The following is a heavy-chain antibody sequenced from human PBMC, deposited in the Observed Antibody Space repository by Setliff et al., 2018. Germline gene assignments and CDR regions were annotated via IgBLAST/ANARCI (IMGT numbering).Heavy chain of an antibody. J-gene: IGHJ4*02. CDR3: GRLRGYCSGGRCNGQYAVDY. CDR2: LYYIGDT. CDR1: GDSISSISYT. V-gene: IGHV4-39*07. Sequence: PETLSLTCTVSGDSISSISYTWGWIRQPPGKGLEWIGALYYIGDTYYDPSLKSRLTISADTSKNQFSLKLTSVTAADTAVYYCGRLRGYCSGGRCNGQYAVDYWGQGTLVTVSS. D-gene: IGHD2-15*01.